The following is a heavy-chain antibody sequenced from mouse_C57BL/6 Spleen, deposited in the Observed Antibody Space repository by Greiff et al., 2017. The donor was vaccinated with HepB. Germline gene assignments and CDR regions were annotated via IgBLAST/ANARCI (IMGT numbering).Heavy chain of an antibody. J-gene: IGHJ2*01. CDR1: GYTFTDYE. D-gene: IGHD1-1*02. CDR3: TRAYYGNYFDY. Sequence: VQLQQSGAELVRPGASVSLSCKASGYTFTDYEMHWVQQTPVHGLEWIGAIDPDTGGTAYNQKFKGKAILTADKSSSTAYMELRSLTSEDSAVYYCTRAYYGNYFDYWGQGTTLTVSS. CDR2: IDPDTGGT. V-gene: IGHV1-15*01.